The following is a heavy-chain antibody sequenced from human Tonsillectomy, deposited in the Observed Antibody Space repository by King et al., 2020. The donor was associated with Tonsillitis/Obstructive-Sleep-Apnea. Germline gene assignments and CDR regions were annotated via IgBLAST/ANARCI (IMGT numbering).Heavy chain of an antibody. Sequence: VQLVESGGGLVKPGGSLRLSCAASGFTFMNAWMSWVRQAPGKGLEWVGRIKSKTEVGTTDYAAPVKGRFTISRADSKNTLDLQMNSLKIEDTAVYYCTTGLQLGVGYYYYMDVWGKGTTVTVSS. V-gene: IGHV3-15*01. D-gene: IGHD5-18*01. CDR1: GFTFMNAW. CDR2: IKSKTEVGTT. CDR3: TTGLQLGVGYYYYMDV. J-gene: IGHJ6*03.